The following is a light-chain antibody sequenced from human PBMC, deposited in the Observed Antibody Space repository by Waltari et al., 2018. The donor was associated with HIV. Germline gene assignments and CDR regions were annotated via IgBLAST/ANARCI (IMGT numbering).Light chain of an antibody. Sequence: DIQMTQSPSSLSASVGDRVTFTCRASQSIRQYLNWYQQRPGKAPKLLIYVASRWQGGVPARYSASGAGTDVTLIISSRQVVDVATYFCRQSYSTPHTFFQGTQLLIK. CDR3: RQSYSTPHT. V-gene: IGKV1-39*01. J-gene: IGKJ2*01. CDR2: VAS. CDR1: QSIRQY.